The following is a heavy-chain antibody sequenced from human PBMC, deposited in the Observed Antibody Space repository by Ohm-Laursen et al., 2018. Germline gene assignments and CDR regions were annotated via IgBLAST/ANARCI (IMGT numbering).Heavy chain of an antibody. CDR2: ITHGSDTI. Sequence: SLRLSCSASAFTLSSSEMNWVRQAPGKGLEWISGITHGSDTIYYADSVKGRFTISRDNAKNSLHLEMNSLRVEDTAVYYCTRITLRQDVEYWGQGTLVTVSS. CDR3: TRITLRQDVEY. CDR1: AFTLSSSE. V-gene: IGHV3-48*03. D-gene: IGHD2/OR15-2a*01. J-gene: IGHJ4*02.